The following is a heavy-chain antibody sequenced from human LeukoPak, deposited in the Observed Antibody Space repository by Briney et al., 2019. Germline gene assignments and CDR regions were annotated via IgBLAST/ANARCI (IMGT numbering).Heavy chain of an antibody. CDR2: INPNRGDT. CDR1: GFMFTRYQ. D-gene: IGHD2-2*01. CDR3: ARLHYARDAFDI. J-gene: IGHJ3*02. V-gene: IGHV1-2*02. Sequence: ASVKVSCKASGFMFTRYQMHWARQAPGQGLEWMGWINPNRGDTNYAQKFQGRVTMDRDTSISTAYMELGRLRSDDTAVYYCARLHYARDAFDIWGQGTMVTVSS.